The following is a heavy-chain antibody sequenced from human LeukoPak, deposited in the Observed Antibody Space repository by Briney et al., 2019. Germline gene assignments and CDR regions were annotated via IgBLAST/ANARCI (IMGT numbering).Heavy chain of an antibody. CDR2: ISSSSTYI. D-gene: IGHD3-16*01. CDR1: GFTFSSYT. CDR3: AREQPSGGPTAFDY. V-gene: IGHV3-21*01. J-gene: IGHJ4*02. Sequence: PGGSLRLSCAASGFTFSSYTMNWVRQAPGKGLDWVSSISSSSTYIYYADSVKGRFTISRDNAKKSLYLQMNSLRAEDTAVYYCAREQPSGGPTAFDYWGQGTLVTVSS.